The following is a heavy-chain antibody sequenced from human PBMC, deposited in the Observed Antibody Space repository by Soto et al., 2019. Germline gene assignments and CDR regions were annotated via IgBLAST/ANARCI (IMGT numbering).Heavy chain of an antibody. CDR3: VQGASTAHQPLDS. V-gene: IGHV3-30*03. D-gene: IGHD1-26*01. Sequence: QVQLVESGGGVVQPGRSLRLSCAASGFLFGNFGMHWVRRAPGEGLEWVATISGDGNDKYYPDSMKGRFTISRDNFNNTLYLQLNSLRPADTAVYHCVQGASTAHQPLDSWGQGVLVTVSS. J-gene: IGHJ4*02. CDR2: ISGDGNDK. CDR1: GFLFGNFG.